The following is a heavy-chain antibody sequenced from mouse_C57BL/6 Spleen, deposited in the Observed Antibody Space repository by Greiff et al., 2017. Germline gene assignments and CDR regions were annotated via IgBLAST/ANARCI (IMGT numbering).Heavy chain of an antibody. CDR3: ARDRPYSNTGNAMDY. D-gene: IGHD2-5*01. Sequence: EVKLVESGGGLVKPGGSLKLSCAASGFTFSSYAMSWVRQTPEKRLEWVATISDGGSYTYYPDNVKGRFTISRDNAKNNLYLQMSHLKAEDTAMYYCARDRPYSNTGNAMDYWGQGTSVTVSS. CDR1: GFTFSSYA. CDR2: ISDGGSYT. J-gene: IGHJ4*01. V-gene: IGHV5-4*01.